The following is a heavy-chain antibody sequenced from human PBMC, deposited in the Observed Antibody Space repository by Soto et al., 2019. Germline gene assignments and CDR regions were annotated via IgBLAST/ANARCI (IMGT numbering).Heavy chain of an antibody. V-gene: IGHV1-8*01. Sequence: ASVKVPCKASGYTFTSYDINWVRQATGQGLEWMGWMNPNSGNTGYAQKFQGRVTMTRNTSISTAYMELSSLRSEDTAVYYCARGRRLVVVPAAMRGMDVWGQGTTVTVSS. D-gene: IGHD2-2*01. CDR2: MNPNSGNT. CDR1: GYTFTSYD. CDR3: ARGRRLVVVPAAMRGMDV. J-gene: IGHJ6*02.